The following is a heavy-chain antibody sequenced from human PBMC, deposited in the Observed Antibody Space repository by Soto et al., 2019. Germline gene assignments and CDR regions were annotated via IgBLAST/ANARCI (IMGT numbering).Heavy chain of an antibody. V-gene: IGHV6-1*01. CDR2: TYYRSKWYN. CDR3: ARDAVVVVITTPDYYYGMDV. Sequence: SQTLSLTCAISGDSVSSNSAAWNWIRQSPSRGLEWLGRTYYRSKWYNDYAVSVKSRITINPDTSKTQFSLQLNSVTPEDTAVYYCARDAVVVVITTPDYYYGMDVWGQGTTVTVSS. J-gene: IGHJ6*02. CDR1: GDSVSSNSAA. D-gene: IGHD3-22*01.